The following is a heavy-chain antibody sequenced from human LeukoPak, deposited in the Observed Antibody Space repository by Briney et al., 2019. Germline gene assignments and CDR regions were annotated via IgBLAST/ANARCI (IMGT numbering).Heavy chain of an antibody. J-gene: IGHJ4*02. CDR2: ISAHKDNT. CDR1: GYTFTNYG. CDR3: ARVIAGQSDYSDPYDY. V-gene: IGHV1-18*01. D-gene: IGHD4-11*01. Sequence: ASVKVSCKASGYTFTNYGISWVRQAPGQGLEWMGWISAHKDNTNYAQKLQGRVTKTTDTSTSTGYMELRSLRSDDTAVYYCARVIAGQSDYSDPYDYWGQGTLVTVSS.